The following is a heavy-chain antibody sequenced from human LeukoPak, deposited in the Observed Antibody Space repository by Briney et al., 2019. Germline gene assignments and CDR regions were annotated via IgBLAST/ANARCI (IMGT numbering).Heavy chain of an antibody. Sequence: GGSLRLSCAASGFTFDDYAMHWVRQAPGKGLEWVSGISWNSGSIGYADSVKGRFTISRDNAKNSLYLQMNSLRAEGTALYYCAKPRRSFYYYYGTDVWGQGTTVTVSS. CDR1: GFTFDDYA. CDR2: ISWNSGSI. V-gene: IGHV3-9*01. CDR3: AKPRRSFYYYYGTDV. J-gene: IGHJ6*02.